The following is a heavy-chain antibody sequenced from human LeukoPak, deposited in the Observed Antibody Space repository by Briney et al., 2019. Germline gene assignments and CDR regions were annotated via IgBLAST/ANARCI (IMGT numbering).Heavy chain of an antibody. Sequence: SETLSLTCAVSGYSISSGFYWGWIRQPPGKGLEWIGSIYHSGTTFYNPSLKSRVTISLDTSKNQFSLKLSSVTAADTAVYYCARGYFGDYGVRYAFDIWGQGTMVTVSS. V-gene: IGHV4-38-2*01. D-gene: IGHD4-17*01. CDR3: ARGYFGDYGVRYAFDI. CDR1: GYSISSGFY. CDR2: IYHSGTT. J-gene: IGHJ3*02.